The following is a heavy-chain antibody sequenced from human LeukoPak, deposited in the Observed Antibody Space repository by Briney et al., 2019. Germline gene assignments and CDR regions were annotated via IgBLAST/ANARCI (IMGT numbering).Heavy chain of an antibody. Sequence: AASVKVSCKASGYTFTSYAMNWVRQAPGQGLEWMGWINTNTGNPTYARGFTGRFVFSSDTSVSTAYYCARARPTDDYGDYGEGYWGQGTLVTVSS. CDR3: GY. CDR1: GYTFTSYA. D-gene: IGHD4-17*01. CDR2: INTNTGNP. J-gene: IGHJ4*02. V-gene: IGHV7-4-1*01.